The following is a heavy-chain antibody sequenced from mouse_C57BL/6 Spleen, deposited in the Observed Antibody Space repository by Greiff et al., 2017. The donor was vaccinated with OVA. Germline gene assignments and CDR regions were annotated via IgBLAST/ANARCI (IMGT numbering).Heavy chain of an antibody. CDR2: IYPGDGDT. D-gene: IGHD2-1*01. CDR3: ARDGNYGDY. CDR1: GYAFSSSW. Sequence: LVESGPELVKPGASVKISCKASGYAFSSSWMNWVKQRPGKGLEWIGRIYPGDGDTNYNGKFKGKATLTADKSSSTAYMQLSSLTSEDSAVYFCARDGNYGDYWGQGTTLTVSS. J-gene: IGHJ2*01. V-gene: IGHV1-82*01.